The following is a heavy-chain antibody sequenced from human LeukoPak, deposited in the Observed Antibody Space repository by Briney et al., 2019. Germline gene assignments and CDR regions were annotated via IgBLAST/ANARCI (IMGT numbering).Heavy chain of an antibody. CDR3: ATVSDTSGASCIGF. V-gene: IGHV1-2*06. J-gene: IGHJ4*02. CDR2: INPNSGDT. D-gene: IGHD6-19*01. CDR1: GYAFTDYC. Sequence: ASVNVSCKTSGYAFTDYCIHWVRQAPGQGIEWVGRINPNSGDTKYAQNFQGRVTMTRDTSISTAYMELSRLTSDDTTVYFCATVSDTSGASCIGFWGQGTLVTVSS.